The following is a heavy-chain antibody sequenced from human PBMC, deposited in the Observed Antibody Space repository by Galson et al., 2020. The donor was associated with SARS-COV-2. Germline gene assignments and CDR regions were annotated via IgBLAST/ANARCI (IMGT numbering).Heavy chain of an antibody. J-gene: IGHJ4*02. CDR2: ISYDGSNK. Sequence: GGSLRLSCAASGFTFSSYGMHWVRQAPGKGLEWVAVISYDGSNKYYADSVKGRFTISRDNSKNTLYLQMNSLRAEDTAVYYCAKVNSGYCSGGSCYSGYFDYWGQGTLVTVSS. D-gene: IGHD2-15*01. V-gene: IGHV3-30*18. CDR1: GFTFSSYG. CDR3: AKVNSGYCSGGSCYSGYFDY.